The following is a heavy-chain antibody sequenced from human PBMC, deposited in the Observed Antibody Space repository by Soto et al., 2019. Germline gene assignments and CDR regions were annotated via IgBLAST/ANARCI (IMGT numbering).Heavy chain of an antibody. CDR3: ARDLSWGSNWYYYMDV. V-gene: IGHV3-48*01. CDR1: GFILSDCA. Sequence: GGSLRLSCATSGFILSDCAMNWVRQAPGKGLEWVSYISSSSSGIDYADAVKGRFTVSRDSAGNSRYVQMNSLRAEDTAVYYCARDLSWGSNWYYYMDVWGKGTTVTVSS. J-gene: IGHJ6*03. D-gene: IGHD7-27*01. CDR2: ISSSSSGI.